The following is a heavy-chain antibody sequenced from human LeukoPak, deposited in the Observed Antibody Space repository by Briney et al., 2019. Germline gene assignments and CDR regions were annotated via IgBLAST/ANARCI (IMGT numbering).Heavy chain of an antibody. CDR3: ARDKAQYRYFDS. CDR2: IGSGSYI. D-gene: IGHD2-2*01. J-gene: IGHJ4*02. CDR1: GFTFSTYR. Sequence: GGSLRLSCAASGFTFSTYRMNWVRHAPGKGLEWGSSIGSGSYIYYADSLKGRFTISRDNAKNSLFLQMNSLRAEDTAVYYCARDKAQYRYFDSWGQGTLVTVSS. V-gene: IGHV3-21*01.